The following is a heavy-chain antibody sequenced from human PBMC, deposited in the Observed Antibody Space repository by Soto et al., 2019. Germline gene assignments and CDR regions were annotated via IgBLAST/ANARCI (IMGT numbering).Heavy chain of an antibody. CDR2: LSVTGDSA. V-gene: IGHV3-23*01. J-gene: IGHJ6*03. Sequence: EVQLLESGGGLVQPGGSLRLSCVASGFSLTNSAVSWVRQAPGKGREWVSSLSVTGDSAFYSDSVKGRFTISRDISKSTLYLQMSSLRAEDTAVYYCAKNGCSYPACYPYYYYVDVWGKGTTVTVSS. CDR3: AKNGCSYPACYPYYYYVDV. CDR1: GFSLTNSA. D-gene: IGHD2-15*01.